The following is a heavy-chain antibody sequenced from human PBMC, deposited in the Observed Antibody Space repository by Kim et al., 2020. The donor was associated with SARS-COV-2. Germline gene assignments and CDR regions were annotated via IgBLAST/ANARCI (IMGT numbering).Heavy chain of an antibody. CDR2: IWYDGSNK. CDR1: GFTFSSYG. D-gene: IGHD2-15*01. V-gene: IGHV3-33*06. Sequence: GGSLRLSCAASGFTFSSYGMHWVRQAPGKGLEWVAVIWYDGSNKYYADSVKGRFTISRDNSKNTLYLQMNSLRAEDTAVYYCAKDHTYCSGGSCYPAHYYYYGMDVWGQGTTVTVSS. J-gene: IGHJ6*02. CDR3: AKDHTYCSGGSCYPAHYYYYGMDV.